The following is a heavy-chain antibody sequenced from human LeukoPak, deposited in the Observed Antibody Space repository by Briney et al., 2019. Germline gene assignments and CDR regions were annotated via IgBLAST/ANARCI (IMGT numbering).Heavy chain of an antibody. D-gene: IGHD3-10*01. V-gene: IGHV3-23*01. CDR3: ARIWVRGVIGASDI. J-gene: IGHJ3*02. CDR1: GFTFSSYA. Sequence: PGGSLRLSCAASGFTFSSYAMSWVRQAPGKGLEWVSAISGSGGSTYYADSVKGRFTISRDNAKNSLYLQMNSLRAEDTAVYYCARIWVRGVIGASDIWGQGTMVTVSS. CDR2: ISGSGGST.